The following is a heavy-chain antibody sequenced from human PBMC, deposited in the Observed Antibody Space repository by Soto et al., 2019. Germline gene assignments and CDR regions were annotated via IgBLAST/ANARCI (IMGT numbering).Heavy chain of an antibody. D-gene: IGHD4-17*01. V-gene: IGHV4-30-4*01. CDR1: GGSINSGDYY. CDR3: ASWPQSMTTVTSYYYGIDV. CDR2: IYYSGST. Sequence: SETLSLTCTVSGGSINSGDYYWSWIRQPPGKGLEWIGYIYYSGSTYYNPSLKSRVTISVDTSKNQFSLKLSSVTAADTAVYYCASWPQSMTTVTSYYYGIDVWGQGTTVTVSS. J-gene: IGHJ6*02.